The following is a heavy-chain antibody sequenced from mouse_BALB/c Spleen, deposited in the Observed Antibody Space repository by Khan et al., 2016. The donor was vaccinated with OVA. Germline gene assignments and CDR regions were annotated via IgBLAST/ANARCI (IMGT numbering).Heavy chain of an antibody. V-gene: IGHV2-2*02. CDR2: IWSGGST. J-gene: IGHJ3*01. CDR3: ARGGLPFAY. D-gene: IGHD2-13*01. Sequence: QVQLKQSGPGLVQPSQSLSITCTVSGFSLSNYGVHWVRQSPGKGLEWLGAIWSGGSTDFNAAFISRVSISKDNSKSQVFFKMNSLQTNDSAIYYCARGGLPFAYWGQGTLVTVSA. CDR1: GFSLSNYG.